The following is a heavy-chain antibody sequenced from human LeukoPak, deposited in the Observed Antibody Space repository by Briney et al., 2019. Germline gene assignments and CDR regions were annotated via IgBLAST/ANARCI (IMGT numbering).Heavy chain of an antibody. V-gene: IGHV3-30*04. Sequence: GRSLRLSCAASGFTFSSYAMHWVRQAPGKGLEWVAVISYDGSNKYYADSVKGRFIISRDNSKNTLYLQKNSLRAEDTAVYYCAGDNGSGWYWGYYYYGFDVWGQGTTVTVSS. CDR2: ISYDGSNK. CDR3: AGDNGSGWYWGYYYYGFDV. D-gene: IGHD6-19*01. J-gene: IGHJ6*02. CDR1: GFTFSSYA.